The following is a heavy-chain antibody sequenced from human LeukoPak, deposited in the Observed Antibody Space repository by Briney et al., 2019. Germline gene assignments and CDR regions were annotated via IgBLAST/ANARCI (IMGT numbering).Heavy chain of an antibody. J-gene: IGHJ4*02. D-gene: IGHD1-26*01. Sequence: SETLSLTCTVSGGSISSSSYYWGWIRQPPGKGLEWIGSIYYSGSTCYNPSLKSRVTISVDTSKNQFSLKLSSVTAADTAVYYCARRSPEAVAGAFDYWGQGTLVTVSS. CDR3: ARRSPEAVAGAFDY. CDR2: IYYSGST. CDR1: GGSISSSSYY. V-gene: IGHV4-39*01.